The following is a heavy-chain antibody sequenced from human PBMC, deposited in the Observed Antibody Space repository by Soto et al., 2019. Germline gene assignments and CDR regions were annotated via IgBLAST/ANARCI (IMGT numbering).Heavy chain of an antibody. J-gene: IGHJ4*02. D-gene: IGHD3-10*01. V-gene: IGHV3-53*04. Sequence: EVRLVESGGGLVQPGGSLRLSCAAFGFTVSSNYMTWVRLAPGKGLEWVSLVYSGGATHYAASVKGRFTISTRSSQNTLFLDMNRLRSEDAATYYGVRGRYGSGIHGGQGTKVTASS. CDR3: VRGRYGSGIH. CDR1: GFTVSSNY. CDR2: VYSGGAT.